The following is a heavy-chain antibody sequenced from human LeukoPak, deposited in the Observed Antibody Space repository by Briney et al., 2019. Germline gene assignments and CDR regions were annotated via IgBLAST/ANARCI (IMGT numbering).Heavy chain of an antibody. CDR1: GFTFSSYA. CDR3: ARGPYDFWSGYHTRTFDY. Sequence: GGSLRLSCAASGFTFSSYAMSWVRQAPGKGLEWVSAISGSGGSTYYADPVKGRFTISRDNSKNTLYLQMNSLRAEDTAVYYCARGPYDFWSGYHTRTFDYWGQGTLVTVSS. J-gene: IGHJ4*02. CDR2: ISGSGGST. V-gene: IGHV3-23*01. D-gene: IGHD3-3*01.